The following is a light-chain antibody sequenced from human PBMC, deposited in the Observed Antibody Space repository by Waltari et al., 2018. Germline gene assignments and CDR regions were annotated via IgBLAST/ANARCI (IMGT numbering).Light chain of an antibody. CDR2: DVR. CDR1: SNDIGAKEY. Sequence: QSALTHPAPGSGSPGQSFTTPCPGSSNDIGAKEYPCWYQQHQGRPPNPLIYDVRRRSSGVPARFSGSKAGNTASLTISGRQTDDEADYHCTAHRSGGTLVFGGGTKLTVL. J-gene: IGLJ3*02. V-gene: IGLV2-14*03. CDR3: TAHRSGGTLV.